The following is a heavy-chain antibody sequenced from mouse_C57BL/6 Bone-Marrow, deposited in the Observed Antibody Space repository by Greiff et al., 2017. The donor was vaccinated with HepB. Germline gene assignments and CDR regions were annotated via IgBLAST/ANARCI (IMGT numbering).Heavy chain of an antibody. D-gene: IGHD2-3*01. Sequence: VQLQQPGAELVKPGASVKLSCKASGYTFTSYWMHWVKQRPGQGLEWIGMIHPNSGSTNYNEKFKSKATLTVDKSSSTAYMQLSSLTSEDSAVYYCARVGDGYYVRFDYWGQGTTLTVSS. CDR3: ARVGDGYYVRFDY. CDR2: IHPNSGST. V-gene: IGHV1-64*01. CDR1: GYTFTSYW. J-gene: IGHJ2*01.